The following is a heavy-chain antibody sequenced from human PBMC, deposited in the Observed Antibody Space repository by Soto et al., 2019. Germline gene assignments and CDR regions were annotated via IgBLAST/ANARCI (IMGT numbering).Heavy chain of an antibody. Sequence: QTRTLNCAISGDSVSSNSAAWKWIRQSPSRGLEWLGSTYDRSKWYNDYAVSVKSRITINPDTSKNQFSLQLNSVTPEDTAVYYCARDKLYCSSTSCSNPPYGMDVWGQGTTVTVAS. CDR3: ARDKLYCSSTSCSNPPYGMDV. J-gene: IGHJ6*02. CDR2: TYDRSKWYN. V-gene: IGHV6-1*01. CDR1: GDSVSSNSAA. D-gene: IGHD2-2*01.